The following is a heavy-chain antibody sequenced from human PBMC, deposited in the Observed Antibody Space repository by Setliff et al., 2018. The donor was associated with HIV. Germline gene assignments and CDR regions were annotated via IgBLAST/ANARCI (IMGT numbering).Heavy chain of an antibody. CDR2: INHSGST. V-gene: IGHV4-34*01. Sequence: SETLSLTCAVYGGSFSGYYWSWIRQPPGKGLEWIGEINHSGSTNYNPSLKSRVTISVDTSKNQFSLKLSSVTAADTAVYYCARQSYYVTGSFYTDVFDLWGQGTVVTVSS. CDR3: ARQSYYVTGSFYTDVFDL. CDR1: GGSFSGYY. D-gene: IGHD3-10*01. J-gene: IGHJ3*01.